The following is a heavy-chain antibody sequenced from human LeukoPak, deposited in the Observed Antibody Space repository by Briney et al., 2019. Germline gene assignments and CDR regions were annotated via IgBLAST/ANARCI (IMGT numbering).Heavy chain of an antibody. Sequence: ASVKVSCKASGYTFTSYDINWVRQATGQGLEWMGWMNPNSGNTGYAQKFQGRVTMTRNTSISTAYMELSSLRSEDTAVYYCARGGRDAVYYYYGVDVWGQGTTVTVSS. CDR3: ARGGRDAVYYYYGVDV. CDR1: GYTFTSYD. V-gene: IGHV1-8*01. J-gene: IGHJ6*02. D-gene: IGHD5-24*01. CDR2: MNPNSGNT.